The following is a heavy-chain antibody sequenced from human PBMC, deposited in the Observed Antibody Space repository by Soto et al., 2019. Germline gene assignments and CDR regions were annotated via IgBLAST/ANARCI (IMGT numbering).Heavy chain of an antibody. Sequence: SGPTLVNPTQTLTLTCTFSGFSLSTSGVGVGWIRQPPGKALEWLALIYWDDDKRYSPSLKSRLTITKDTSKNQVVLTMTNMDAADTAIYYCASQYNRIYGVYYFAYWGQGALVTVSS. CDR3: ASQYNRIYGVYYFAY. V-gene: IGHV2-5*02. CDR1: GFSLSTSGVG. CDR2: IYWDDDK. J-gene: IGHJ4*02. D-gene: IGHD3-10*01.